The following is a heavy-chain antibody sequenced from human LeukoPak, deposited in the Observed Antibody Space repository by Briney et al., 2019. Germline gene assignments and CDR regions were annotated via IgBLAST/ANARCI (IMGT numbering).Heavy chain of an antibody. J-gene: IGHJ3*02. D-gene: IGHD5-18*01. Sequence: GGSLRLSCAASGFTFSSYAMSWVRQAPGKGLEWVSGVTASGDTTYYADSVKGRFTISRDNAKNSLYLQMNSLRAEDTAVYYCARVDTAIDAFDIWGQGTMVTVSS. CDR2: VTASGDTT. CDR3: ARVDTAIDAFDI. V-gene: IGHV3-23*01. CDR1: GFTFSSYA.